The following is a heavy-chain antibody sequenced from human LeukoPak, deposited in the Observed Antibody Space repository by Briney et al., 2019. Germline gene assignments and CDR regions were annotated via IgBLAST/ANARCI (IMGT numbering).Heavy chain of an antibody. CDR3: ARSKTTVTTLFV. CDR2: INHSGST. Sequence: SETLSLTCAVYGESFSNYYWNWIRQPPGKGLEWIGEINHSGSTNYNPSLKSRVNISIDTSKHQFSLKLSSVTAADTAVFYCARSKTTVTTLFVWGQGTLVTVSS. CDR1: GESFSNYY. D-gene: IGHD4-17*01. V-gene: IGHV4-34*01. J-gene: IGHJ4*02.